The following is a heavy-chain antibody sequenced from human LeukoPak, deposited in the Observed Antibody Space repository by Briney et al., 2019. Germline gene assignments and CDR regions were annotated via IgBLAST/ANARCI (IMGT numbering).Heavy chain of an antibody. V-gene: IGHV3-23*05. J-gene: IGHJ3*01. CDR1: GFTFSSYA. D-gene: IGHD5-24*01. CDR2: IKSTGSST. CDR3: AKDRREGYPRDSFDV. Sequence: GGSLRLSCAASGFTFSSYAMSWVRQAPGKGLEWVSSIKSTGSSTYYGDAVKGRFTISRDNSENTVYLQMHSLRAEDTALYYCAKDRREGYPRDSFDVWGQGTAVTVSS.